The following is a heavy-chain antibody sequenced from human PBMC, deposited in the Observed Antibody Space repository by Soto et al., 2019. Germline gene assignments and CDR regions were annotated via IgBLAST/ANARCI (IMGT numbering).Heavy chain of an antibody. J-gene: IGHJ5*02. Sequence: PSETLSLTCAVYGGSFSGYYWSWIRQPPGKGLEWIGEINHSGSTNYNPSLKSRVTISVDTSKNQFSLKLSSVTAADTAVYYCARARLGYSYGNPRRGGWFDPWGQGTRVTVSS. CDR2: INHSGST. CDR3: ARARLGYSYGNPRRGGWFDP. V-gene: IGHV4-34*01. D-gene: IGHD5-18*01. CDR1: GGSFSGYY.